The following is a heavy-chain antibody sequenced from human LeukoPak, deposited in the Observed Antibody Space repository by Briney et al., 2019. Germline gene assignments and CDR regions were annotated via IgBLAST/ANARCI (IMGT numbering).Heavy chain of an antibody. J-gene: IGHJ4*02. Sequence: GGSLRLSCAASGFTFSSYAMSWVRQAPGKGLELVSVIYSGGETYYADSVKGRFTISRDNSKNTLYLQMNSLRAEDTAVYYCAKRIQSAMAMGYWGQGTLVTVSS. CDR3: AKRIQSAMAMGY. D-gene: IGHD5-18*01. CDR2: IYSGGET. CDR1: GFTFSSYA. V-gene: IGHV3-23*03.